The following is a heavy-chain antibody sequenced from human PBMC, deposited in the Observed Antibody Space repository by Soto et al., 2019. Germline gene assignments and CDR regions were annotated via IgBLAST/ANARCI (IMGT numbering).Heavy chain of an antibody. J-gene: IGHJ4*02. CDR1: GFTFSNHA. Sequence: EVQLLESGGALVQPGGSLRLSCAASGFTFSNHAMNWVRQAPGKGLEWVSTISDSGSTYYADSVKGRFTISRDNSKNTLYLQMNSLRAEDTSVYYCARDPGGHYCTSTSGLHFFDHGGQGTLVIVSS. V-gene: IGHV3-23*01. D-gene: IGHD2-2*01. CDR2: ISDSGST. CDR3: ARDPGGHYCTSTSGLHFFDH.